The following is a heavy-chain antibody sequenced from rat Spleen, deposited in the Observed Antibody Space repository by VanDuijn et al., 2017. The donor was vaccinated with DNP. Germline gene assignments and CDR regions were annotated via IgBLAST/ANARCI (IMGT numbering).Heavy chain of an antibody. V-gene: IGHV5S10*01. CDR1: GFTFSDYN. CDR3: ATLDIGSTVDY. CDR2: IIYDGGRA. Sequence: EVQLVESGGGLIQPGRSLKLSCAASGFTFSDYNMAWVRQAPKRGLEWVATIIYDGGRAFYRDSVKGRCTISRDNAKRSLFLQMDSLRSDETATYYCATLDIGSTVDYWGQGTLVTVSS. D-gene: IGHD1-5*01. J-gene: IGHJ3*01.